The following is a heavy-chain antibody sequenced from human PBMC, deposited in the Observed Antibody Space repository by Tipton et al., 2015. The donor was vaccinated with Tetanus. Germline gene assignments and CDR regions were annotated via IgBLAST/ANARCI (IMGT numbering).Heavy chain of an antibody. D-gene: IGHD2/OR15-2a*01. CDR2: IYQTGTT. Sequence: TLSLTCTVSGASFSSGDYYWSWIRKPPGKDLEWIGYIYQTGTTYYNPSLKGRVTISMDRSNTQFSLRLDSLTAADTAVYYCARAAGFLGLTHDFWGGGTLVSVSA. CDR3: ARAAGFLGLTHDF. J-gene: IGHJ4*02. CDR1: GASFSSGDYY. V-gene: IGHV4-30-4*01.